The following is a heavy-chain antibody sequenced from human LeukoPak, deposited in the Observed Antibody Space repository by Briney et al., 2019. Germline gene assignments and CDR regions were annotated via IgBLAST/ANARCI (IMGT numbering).Heavy chain of an antibody. J-gene: IGHJ3*02. CDR3: PHESASGTSTAAFDI. D-gene: IGHD3-10*01. Sequence: SGPTLVNPTQTLTLTCTFSGFSLSTSGVGVGWIRQPPGKALEWLALIFWGDDERYSPSLQSRLTITKDTSKNQVVLTMTNMDPVDTATYYCPHESASGTSTAAFDIWGQATMVTVSS. CDR1: GFSLSTSGVG. CDR2: IFWGDDE. V-gene: IGHV2-5*02.